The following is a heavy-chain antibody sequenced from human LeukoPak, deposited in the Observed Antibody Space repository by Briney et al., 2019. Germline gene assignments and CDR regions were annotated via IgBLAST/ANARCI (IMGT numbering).Heavy chain of an antibody. Sequence: GGSLTLSCEASEFTFSRYSMSWIRQAPGGGLEWVSTLSGIGTDTYYADSVTGRCTTTRDNSKDTLYLQMDNLRADDTAVYYCAKHLGSHSFLFYYMDVWGKGTSVIVSS. CDR1: EFTFSRYS. CDR2: LSGIGTDT. CDR3: AKHLGSHSFLFYYMDV. J-gene: IGHJ6*03. D-gene: IGHD2-21*01. V-gene: IGHV3-23*01.